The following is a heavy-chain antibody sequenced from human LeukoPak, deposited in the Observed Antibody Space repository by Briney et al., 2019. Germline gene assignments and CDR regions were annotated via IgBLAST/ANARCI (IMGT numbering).Heavy chain of an antibody. V-gene: IGHV3-30*04. CDR1: GFTFSSYA. J-gene: IGHJ4*02. CDR2: ISYDGSNK. D-gene: IGHD3-9*01. CDR3: AKGGYYDILTGYILG. Sequence: GGSLRLSCAASGFTFSSYAMHWVRQAPGKGLEWVAVISYDGSNKYYADSVKGRFTISRDNSKNTLYLQMNSLRAEDTAVYYCAKGGYYDILTGYILGWGQGNLVTVSS.